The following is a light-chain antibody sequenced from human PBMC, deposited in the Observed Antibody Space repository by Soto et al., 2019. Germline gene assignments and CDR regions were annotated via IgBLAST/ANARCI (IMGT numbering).Light chain of an antibody. J-gene: IGLJ2*01. Sequence: QSALTQPASVSGSPGQSITISCTGTSSDVGGYNYVSWYQQHPGKAPKLMIYEVSNRPSGVSNRFSGPKSGNTASLTISGIQAEDEADYYCSSYTSSSTVFGGGTKVTVL. CDR3: SSYTSSSTV. CDR2: EVS. CDR1: SSDVGGYNY. V-gene: IGLV2-14*01.